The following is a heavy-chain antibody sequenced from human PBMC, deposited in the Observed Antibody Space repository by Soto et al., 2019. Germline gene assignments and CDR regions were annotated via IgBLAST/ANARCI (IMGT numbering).Heavy chain of an antibody. CDR1: GGSISSYY. V-gene: IGHV4-59*01. CDR2: IYYSGST. J-gene: IGHJ6*02. Sequence: PSETLSLTCTVSGGSISSYYWSWIRQPPGKGLEWIGYIYYSGSTNYNPSLKSRVTISVDTSKNQFSLKLSSVTAADTAVYYCALLLGVAESYYYYGMDVWGQGTTVTVSS. CDR3: ALLLGVAESYYYYGMDV. D-gene: IGHD3-10*01.